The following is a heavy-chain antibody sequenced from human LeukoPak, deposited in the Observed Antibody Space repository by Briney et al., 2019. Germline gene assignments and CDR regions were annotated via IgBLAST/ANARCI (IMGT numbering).Heavy chain of an antibody. CDR2: ISGSGGST. CDR1: GFTFSSYA. CDR3: AKVGRLAVPSLYFDY. J-gene: IGHJ4*02. V-gene: IGHV3-23*01. Sequence: GGSLRLSCAASGFTFSSYAMSCVRQAPGKGLEWVSAISGSGGSTYYADSVKGRFTISRDNSKNTLYLQMNSLRAEDTAVYYCAKVGRLAVPSLYFDYWGQGTLVTVSS. D-gene: IGHD2-2*01.